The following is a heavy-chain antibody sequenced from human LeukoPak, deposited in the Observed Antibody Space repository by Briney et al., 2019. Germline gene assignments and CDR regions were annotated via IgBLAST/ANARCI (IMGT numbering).Heavy chain of an antibody. J-gene: IGHJ4*02. V-gene: IGHV4-38-2*02. CDR1: GYSISSGYY. D-gene: IGHD3-22*01. Sequence: SETLSLTCTVSGYSISSGYYWGWIRQPPGKGLEWIGSIYHSGSTYYNPSLKSRVTISVDTSKNQFSLKLSSVTAADTAVYYCARDRVEDYYDSSGYFDYWGQGTLVTVSS. CDR3: ARDRVEDYYDSSGYFDY. CDR2: IYHSGST.